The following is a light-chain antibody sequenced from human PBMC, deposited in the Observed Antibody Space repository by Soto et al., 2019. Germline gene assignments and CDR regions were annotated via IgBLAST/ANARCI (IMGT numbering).Light chain of an antibody. J-gene: IGLJ1*01. CDR3: SSYTSTGTYD. CDR1: SSDVGGYNY. Sequence: QSALTQPASVSGSPGQSITISCTGTSSDVGGYNYVSWYQQHPVKAPKLMIYEVSNRPSGVSNRFSGSKSGNTASLTISGLQAEDEADYYWSSYTSTGTYDFGTGTKDTV. CDR2: EVS. V-gene: IGLV2-14*01.